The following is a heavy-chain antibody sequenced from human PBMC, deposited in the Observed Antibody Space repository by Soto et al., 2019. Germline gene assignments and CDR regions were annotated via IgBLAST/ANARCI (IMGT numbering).Heavy chain of an antibody. J-gene: IGHJ4*02. Sequence: GSLSLSCAASGFTFSRYAMSWVRQAPGKGLEWVSAVSSSGANTYYADSVKGRFTISRDNSKNTLYLQMSSLRADDTAVYYCAKDSSGYFDYWGQGTLVTVSS. V-gene: IGHV3-23*01. CDR1: GFTFSRYA. D-gene: IGHD6-6*01. CDR2: VSSSGANT. CDR3: AKDSSGYFDY.